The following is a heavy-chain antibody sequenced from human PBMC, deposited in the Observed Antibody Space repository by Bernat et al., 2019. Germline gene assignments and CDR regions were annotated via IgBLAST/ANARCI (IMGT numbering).Heavy chain of an antibody. CDR3: AIDGPRITMIVVSYAFDI. Sequence: QVQLVESGGGVVQPGRSLRLSCAASGFTFSSYAMHWVRQAPGKGLEWVAVISYDGSNKYYADSVKGRFTISRDNSKNTLYLQMSSLRAEDTAVYYCAIDGPRITMIVVSYAFDIWGQGTMVTVSS. V-gene: IGHV3-30-3*01. J-gene: IGHJ3*02. CDR2: ISYDGSNK. D-gene: IGHD3-22*01. CDR1: GFTFSSYA.